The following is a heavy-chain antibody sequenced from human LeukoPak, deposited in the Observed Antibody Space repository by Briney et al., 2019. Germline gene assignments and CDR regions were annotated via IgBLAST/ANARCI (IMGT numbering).Heavy chain of an antibody. CDR3: ASQRAVEMANFDY. CDR2: IYYSGST. V-gene: IGHV4-59*08. Sequence: SETLSLTCTVSGGSISSYYWSWIRQPPGKGLEWIGYIYYSGSTNYNPSLKSRATISVDTSKNQFSLKLSSVTAADTAVYYCASQRAVEMANFDYWGQGTLVTVPS. D-gene: IGHD5-24*01. CDR1: GGSISSYY. J-gene: IGHJ4*02.